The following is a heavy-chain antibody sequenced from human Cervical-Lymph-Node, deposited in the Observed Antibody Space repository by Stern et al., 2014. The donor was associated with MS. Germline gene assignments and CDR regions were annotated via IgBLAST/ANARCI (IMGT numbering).Heavy chain of an antibody. Sequence: VHLVESGPGLVKPSQTLSLTCTVSGGSISSGSYYWSWIRQPAGKGLEWIGRIYTSGSTNYNPSLKSRVPISVDTSKNQFPLTLSSVTAADTAVYYCVVVAATQSFDYWGQGTLVTVSS. CDR3: VVVAATQSFDY. CDR1: GGSISSGSYY. D-gene: IGHD2-15*01. CDR2: IYTSGST. J-gene: IGHJ4*02. V-gene: IGHV4-61*02.